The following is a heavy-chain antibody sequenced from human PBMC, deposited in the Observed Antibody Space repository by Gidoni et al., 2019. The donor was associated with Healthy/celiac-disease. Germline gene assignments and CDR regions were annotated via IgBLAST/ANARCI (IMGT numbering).Heavy chain of an antibody. J-gene: IGHJ4*02. D-gene: IGHD4-4*01. CDR2: ISGSGGST. CDR3: AKDRAYSNGDY. V-gene: IGHV3-23*01. Sequence: EVQLLESVGGLVQPGGSLRLSCPPAGFTFSSYAMSWVRQVPGKGLEWVSAISGSGGSTYYADSVKGRFTISRDNSKNTLYLQMNSLRAEDTAVYYCAKDRAYSNGDYWGQGTLVTVSS. CDR1: GFTFSSYA.